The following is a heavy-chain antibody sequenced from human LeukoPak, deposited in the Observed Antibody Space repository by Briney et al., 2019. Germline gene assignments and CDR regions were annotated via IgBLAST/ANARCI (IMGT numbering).Heavy chain of an antibody. CDR1: GGSFSGYY. J-gene: IGHJ4*02. V-gene: IGHV4-34*01. Sequence: SETLSLTCAVYGGSFSGYYWSWIRQPPGKGLEWIGEINHSGSTNYNPSLKSRVTISVDTSKNQFSLKLSPVTAADTAVYYCAGSGSSGWPGGFDYWGQGTLVTVSS. D-gene: IGHD6-19*01. CDR3: AGSGSSGWPGGFDY. CDR2: INHSGST.